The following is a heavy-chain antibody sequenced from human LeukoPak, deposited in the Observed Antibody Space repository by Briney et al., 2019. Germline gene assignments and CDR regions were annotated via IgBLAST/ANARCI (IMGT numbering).Heavy chain of an antibody. CDR2: ISVTGDST. Sequence: GGSLRLSCAASGFTFSSYAMSWVRQAPGKGLEWVSVISVTGDSTYYAESVKGRFTISRDNSKNTLYLQMDSLRAEDTAVYFCAKQSAGSSTWRSQHFDPWGQGTLVTVSS. J-gene: IGHJ5*02. D-gene: IGHD2-2*01. CDR3: AKQSAGSSTWRSQHFDP. CDR1: GFTFSSYA. V-gene: IGHV3-23*01.